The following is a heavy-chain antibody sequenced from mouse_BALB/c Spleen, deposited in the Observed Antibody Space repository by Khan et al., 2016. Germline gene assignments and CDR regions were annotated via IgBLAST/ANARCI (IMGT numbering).Heavy chain of an antibody. Sequence: VQLQQSGPELVKPGASVKMSCKASGFTFISYVMHWVKQKPGQGLEWIGYINPFNDGTNYNENFKGKATLTSDKSSSTAYMDLSSLTSEDSAVXYCARSGNLARDYWGQGTSVTVSS. CDR3: ARSGNLARDY. V-gene: IGHV1S136*01. J-gene: IGHJ4*01. CDR1: GFTFISYV. D-gene: IGHD2-1*01. CDR2: INPFNDGT.